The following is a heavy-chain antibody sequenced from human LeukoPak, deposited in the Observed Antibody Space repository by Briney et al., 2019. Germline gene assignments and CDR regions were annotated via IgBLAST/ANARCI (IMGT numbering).Heavy chain of an antibody. V-gene: IGHV3-15*01. CDR3: TTAFFIVGAYYYFDY. D-gene: IGHD1-26*01. CDR2: IKSKTDGGTT. J-gene: IGHJ4*02. Sequence: TGGSLRLSCAASGFTFSNAWMSWVRQAPGKGLEWVGRIKSKTDGGTTDYAAPVKGRFTISRDDSENTLYLQMNSLKTEDTAVYYCTTAFFIVGAYYYFDYWGQGTLVTVSS. CDR1: GFTFSNAW.